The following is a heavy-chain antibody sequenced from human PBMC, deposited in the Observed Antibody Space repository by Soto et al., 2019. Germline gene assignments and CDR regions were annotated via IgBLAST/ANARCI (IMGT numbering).Heavy chain of an antibody. CDR1: GYTFTVYW. J-gene: IGHJ6*02. D-gene: IGHD3-3*01. CDR3: ARAIVWSSYHWWYYGMDG. V-gene: IGHV5-51*03. CDR2: IYPSDSDT. Sequence: GESLKISCQFSGYTFTVYWIGWLRQMPGKGLEWMGIIYPSDSDTRYSPSFQGQVTISADQSINTAYMELSSLRSEDTAVYYCARAIVWSSYHWWYYGMDGWGQGTTVTVSS.